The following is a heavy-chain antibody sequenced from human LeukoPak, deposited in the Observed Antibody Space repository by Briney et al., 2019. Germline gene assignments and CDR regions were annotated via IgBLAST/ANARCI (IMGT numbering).Heavy chain of an antibody. V-gene: IGHV4-61*02. J-gene: IGHJ3*02. CDR1: GDSINSCCYY. CDR2: IHTSGST. D-gene: IGHD2-8*02. CDR3: ARGASYWPNAFDI. Sequence: SETLSLTCTVSGDSINSCCYYWSWVRQPAGKGLEWVGRIHTSGSTDYNPSLKSRVTISLDTSKNQFSLKLSSVTAADTAVYYCARGASYWPNAFDIWGQGTMVTISS.